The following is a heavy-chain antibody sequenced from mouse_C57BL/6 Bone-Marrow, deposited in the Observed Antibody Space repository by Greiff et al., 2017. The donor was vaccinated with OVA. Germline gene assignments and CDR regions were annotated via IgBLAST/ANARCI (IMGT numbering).Heavy chain of an antibody. CDR2: FYPGSVSI. V-gene: IGHV1-62-2*01. CDR1: GYTFTEYP. J-gene: IGHJ3*01. D-gene: IGHD1-1*01. CDR3: ARHENYGSS. Sequence: QVQLQQSGAELVKPGASVKLSCKASGYTFTEYPIHWVKQRAGPGLERIGWFYPGSVSIKYNEKFKDKATLTAHNSSSTVYMELSRVTSEDSAVYFCARHENYGSSWGQGTLVTVSA.